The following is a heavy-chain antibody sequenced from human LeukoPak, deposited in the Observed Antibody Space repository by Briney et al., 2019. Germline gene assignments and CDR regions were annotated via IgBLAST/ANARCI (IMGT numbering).Heavy chain of an antibody. CDR2: IKSKTDGGTT. CDR3: TVRWVPAANYGMDV. Sequence: GGSLRLSCAASGFTFSNAWVSWVRQAPGKGLEWVGRIKSKTDGGTTDYAAPVKGRFTISRDDSKNTLYPQMNSLKTEDTAVYYCTVRWVPAANYGMDVWGQGTTVTVSS. J-gene: IGHJ6*02. D-gene: IGHD2-2*01. V-gene: IGHV3-15*01. CDR1: GFTFSNAW.